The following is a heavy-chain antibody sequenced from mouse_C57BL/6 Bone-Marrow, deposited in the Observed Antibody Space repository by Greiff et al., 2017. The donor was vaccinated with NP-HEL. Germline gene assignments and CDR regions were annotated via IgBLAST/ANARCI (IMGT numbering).Heavy chain of an antibody. CDR1: GYTFTEYS. Sequence: VHLVESGAELVKPGASVKLSCKASGYTFTEYSIHWVKQRPGQGLEWIGWFYPGSGSTKYNEKFKDKATLTVDKSSRTAYMELRSLTSEDFAVFVCSRHEDRLGILGTWGAMDYWGQGTSVTVSS. J-gene: IGHJ4*01. CDR2: FYPGSGST. D-gene: IGHD3-3*01. V-gene: IGHV1-62-2*01. CDR3: SRHEDRLGILGTWGAMDY.